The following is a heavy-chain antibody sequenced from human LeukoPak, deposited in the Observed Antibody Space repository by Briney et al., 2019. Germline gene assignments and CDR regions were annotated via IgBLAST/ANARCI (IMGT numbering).Heavy chain of an antibody. CDR2: IYYSGST. CDR1: GGSISSYY. CDR3: ASYTDAFDI. V-gene: IGHV4-59*08. J-gene: IGHJ3*02. Sequence: PSETLSLTCTVSGGSISSYYWSWIRQPPGKGLEWIGSIYYSGSTYYNPSLKSRVTVSVDTSKNQFSLKLSSVTAADTAVYYCASYTDAFDIWGQGTMVTVSS. D-gene: IGHD3-16*01.